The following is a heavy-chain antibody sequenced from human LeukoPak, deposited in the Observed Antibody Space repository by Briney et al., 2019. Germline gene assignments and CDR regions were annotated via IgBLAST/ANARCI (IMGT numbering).Heavy chain of an antibody. CDR1: GFTFNKNW. CDR2: ISSSGNTI. J-gene: IGHJ4*02. CDR3: ARGGDLYSFDY. Sequence: GGSLRLSCEAAGFTFNKNWMAWVRQAPGKGLEWVSYISSSGNTIYYADSVKGRFTISRDNAKNSLYLQMNSLRAEDTAVYYCARGGDLYSFDYWGQGTLVTVSS. V-gene: IGHV3-11*01. D-gene: IGHD3-10*01.